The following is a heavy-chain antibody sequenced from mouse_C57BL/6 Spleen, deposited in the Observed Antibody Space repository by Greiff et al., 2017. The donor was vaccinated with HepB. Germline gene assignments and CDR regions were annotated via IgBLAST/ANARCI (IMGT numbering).Heavy chain of an antibody. D-gene: IGHD1-1*01. Sequence: EVMLVESGEGLVKPGGSLKLSCAASGFTFSSYAMSWVRQTPEKRLEWVAYISSGGDYIYYADTVKGRFTISRDNARNTLYLQMSSLKSEDTAMYYCTRDGDGYYGSKGGFDYWGQGTTLTVSS. CDR1: GFTFSSYA. CDR3: TRDGDGYYGSKGGFDY. J-gene: IGHJ2*01. CDR2: ISSGGDYI. V-gene: IGHV5-9-1*02.